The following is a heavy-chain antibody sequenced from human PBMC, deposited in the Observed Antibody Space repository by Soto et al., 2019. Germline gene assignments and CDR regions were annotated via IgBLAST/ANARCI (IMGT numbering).Heavy chain of an antibody. CDR1: GFTLSGRS. J-gene: IGHJ6*04. D-gene: IGHD3-10*01. V-gene: IGHV3-74*01. Sequence: EVQLLESGGGLVQPGGSLRLSCAASGFTLSGRSMHWVRQAPGKGLVWVSGIDNAGTDSTYADSVKGRFPSSRDNAKNMLYLQMNSLGVEDTAVYYCARGWFGPDVWGKGTTVTVSS. CDR2: IDNAGTDS. CDR3: ARGWFGPDV.